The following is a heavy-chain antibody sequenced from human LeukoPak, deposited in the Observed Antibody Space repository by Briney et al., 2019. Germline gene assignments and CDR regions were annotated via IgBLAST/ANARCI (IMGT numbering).Heavy chain of an antibody. D-gene: IGHD4-17*01. J-gene: IGHJ3*02. V-gene: IGHV4-38-2*01. CDR2: IYHSGST. CDR3: ARGSYSYGDYSLNAFDI. Sequence: SETLSLTCAVSGYSISSGYYWGWIRQPPGKGLEWIGSIYHSGSTYYNPSLKSRVTISVDTSKNQFSLKLSSVTAADTAVYYCARGSYSYGDYSLNAFDIWGQGTMVTVSS. CDR1: GYSISSGYY.